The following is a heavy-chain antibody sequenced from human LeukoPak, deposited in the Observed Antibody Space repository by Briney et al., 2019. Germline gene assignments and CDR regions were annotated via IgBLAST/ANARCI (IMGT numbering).Heavy chain of an antibody. CDR2: IHPGDSDT. CDR1: GYSFTSYW. J-gene: IGHJ4*02. Sequence: GESLKISFKGSGYSFTSYWIGWVRQMPGKGMEWMGIIHPGDSDTRYSPSFKGQVTISADKSISTAYLQWSSLKASDTAMYYCARRLTFGGSHDYWGQGTLVTVSS. CDR3: ARRLTFGGSHDY. D-gene: IGHD3-16*01. V-gene: IGHV5-51*01.